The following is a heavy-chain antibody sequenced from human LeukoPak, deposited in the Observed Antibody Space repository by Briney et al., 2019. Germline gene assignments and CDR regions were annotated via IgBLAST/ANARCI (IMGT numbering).Heavy chain of an antibody. CDR3: ARDRGGRLAFDI. Sequence: SSETPSLTCTVSGGSISSYYWSWIRQPPGKGLEWIGYIYYSGSTNYNPSLKSRVTISVDTSKNQFSLKLSSVTAADTAVYYCARDRGGRLAFDIWGQGTMVTVSS. D-gene: IGHD3-16*01. CDR2: IYYSGST. V-gene: IGHV4-59*01. CDR1: GGSISSYY. J-gene: IGHJ3*02.